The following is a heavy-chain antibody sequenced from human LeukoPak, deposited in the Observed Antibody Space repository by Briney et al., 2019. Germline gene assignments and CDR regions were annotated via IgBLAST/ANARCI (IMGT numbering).Heavy chain of an antibody. J-gene: IGHJ4*02. V-gene: IGHV4-38-2*02. CDR3: ARTGYDFWSGYYAY. Sequence: SETLSLTCTVSGYSISSGYYWGWIRQPPGKGLEWIGSINHSGTTYYNPSLASRVSISVDTSKNQFSLRLNSVTAADTAIYYCARTGYDFWSGYYAYWGQGTLVTVSS. CDR1: GYSISSGYY. D-gene: IGHD3-3*01. CDR2: INHSGTT.